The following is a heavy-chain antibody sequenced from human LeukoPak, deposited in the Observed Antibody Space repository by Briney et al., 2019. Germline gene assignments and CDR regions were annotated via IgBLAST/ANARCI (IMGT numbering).Heavy chain of an antibody. CDR2: INHSGRT. CDR1: GGSLSGYY. V-gene: IGHV4-34*01. Sequence: SETLSLTCAVYGGSLSGYYWSWIRPPPGKGLEWIGEINHSGRTNYNPSLKGRATISVDTSKNHFSLKLSSVTAADTAVDYCARCGLQHYYGSGSHDYWGQGPLVTVSS. CDR3: ARCGLQHYYGSGSHDY. D-gene: IGHD3-10*01. J-gene: IGHJ4*02.